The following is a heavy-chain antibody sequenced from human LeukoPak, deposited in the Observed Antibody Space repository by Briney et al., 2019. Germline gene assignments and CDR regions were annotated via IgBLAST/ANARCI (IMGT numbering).Heavy chain of an antibody. J-gene: IGHJ4*02. CDR1: GFTFSSYA. D-gene: IGHD3-3*01. Sequence: GGSLRLSCAASGFTFSSYAMSWVRQAPGKGLEWVSAISGSGGSTYYADSVKGRFTISRDNSKNTLYLQMNSLRAEDTAVYYCAKPLEYTIPPFQWYLDYWGKGTLVTVS. CDR2: ISGSGGST. CDR3: AKPLEYTIPPFQWYLDY. V-gene: IGHV3-23*01.